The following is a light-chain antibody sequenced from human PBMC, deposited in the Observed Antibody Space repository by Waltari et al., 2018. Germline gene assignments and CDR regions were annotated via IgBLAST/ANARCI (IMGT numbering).Light chain of an antibody. J-gene: IGLJ2*01. CDR3: QVWDSDAGQPL. V-gene: IGLV3-21*01. Sequence: SYFVTQSPSVSVTPGQTASVSCGGYNIEKKSVLWYQQKPGQAPMLVITYDDDRPPGIPQRFSGSNSGNAAILTISRVEAGDEADYYCQVWDSDAGQPLFGGGTKLTV. CDR1: NIEKKS. CDR2: YDD.